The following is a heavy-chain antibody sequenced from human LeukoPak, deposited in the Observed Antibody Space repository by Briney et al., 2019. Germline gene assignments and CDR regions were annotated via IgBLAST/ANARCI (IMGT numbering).Heavy chain of an antibody. CDR2: INDRGHT. V-gene: IGHV4-34*01. D-gene: IGHD4-23*01. CDR1: GGYFSVYH. Sequence: SETLSLTCAAHGGYFSVYHWNWLRQFPGKGLEWIGEINDRGHTNYNPSLESRVTISVATTKKQLSLKLSSVAAADTAVYYCARDPTTVVTTPYYFDFWGQGTLVTVSS. J-gene: IGHJ4*02. CDR3: ARDPTTVVTTPYYFDF.